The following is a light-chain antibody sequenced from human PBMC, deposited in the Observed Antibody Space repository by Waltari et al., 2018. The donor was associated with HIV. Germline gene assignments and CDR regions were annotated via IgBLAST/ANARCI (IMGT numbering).Light chain of an antibody. CDR2: SAY. J-gene: IGLJ3*02. CDR1: SYHLGIFYA. Sequence: QSALTQPPSVSGAPGQTVTLSCTGVSYHLGIFYAVHWYQHLPGAAPKLLISSAYSRPAGVPDRCSGSKSGASASLTITGLQAEDEADYYCQSFDSSLSRWVFGGGTKLTVL. V-gene: IGLV1-40*01. CDR3: QSFDSSLSRWV.